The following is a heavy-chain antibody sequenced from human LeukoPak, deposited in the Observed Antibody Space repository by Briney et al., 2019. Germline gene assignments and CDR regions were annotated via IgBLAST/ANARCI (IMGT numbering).Heavy chain of an antibody. J-gene: IGHJ4*02. Sequence: GESLKISCKGSGYSFTSYWIGWVRQMPGKGLEWMGIIYPGDSDTRYSPSFQGQVTISADKSISTAYLQWSSLKASDTAMYYCAGTYYDSSGYYYALDYWGQGTLVTVSS. D-gene: IGHD3-22*01. CDR3: AGTYYDSSGYYYALDY. CDR1: GYSFTSYW. CDR2: IYPGDSDT. V-gene: IGHV5-51*01.